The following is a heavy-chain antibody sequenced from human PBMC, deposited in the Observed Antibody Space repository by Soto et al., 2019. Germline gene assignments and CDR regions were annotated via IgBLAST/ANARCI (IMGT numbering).Heavy chain of an antibody. CDR1: GGTFSSYA. Sequence: QVQLVQSGAEVKKPGSSVKVSCKASGGTFSSYAISWVRQAPGQGLEWMGGIIPIFGTANYAQKFQGRVTIIAVNSTRTAYMELGSLRAEDTAVYSCARSEKVTGTPFPYYYYGMDVCGQGTTVTVSS. V-gene: IGHV1-69*06. J-gene: IGHJ6*02. D-gene: IGHD1-7*01. CDR2: IIPIFGTA. CDR3: ARSEKVTGTPFPYYYYGMDV.